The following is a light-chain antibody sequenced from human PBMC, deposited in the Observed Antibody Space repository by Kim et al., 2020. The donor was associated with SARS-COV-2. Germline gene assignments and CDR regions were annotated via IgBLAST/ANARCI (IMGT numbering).Light chain of an antibody. CDR1: GSNIGAGLA. CDR3: QSYDSSLSGRGV. Sequence: GTTSWTERGSNIGAGLAVRWYQQLPGTAPNLLIDGNSKRPSGVPDRFTGAKSGTSAALAITGLQAEDKACDYCQSYDSSLSGRGVFGGGTQLTVL. J-gene: IGLJ2*01. CDR2: GNS. V-gene: IGLV1-40*01.